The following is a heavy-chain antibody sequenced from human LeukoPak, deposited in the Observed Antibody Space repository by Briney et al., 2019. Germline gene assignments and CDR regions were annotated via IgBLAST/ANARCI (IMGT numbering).Heavy chain of an antibody. Sequence: SETLSLTCTLSGGSISQYYWSWIRQPPGKGPEWIGYVYRSGNTNYNPSLKSRVTISVDTSKNHFSLNLTSVTAADTAVYYCARVKDFAYSFFDLWGRGTLVSVSS. CDR2: VYRSGNT. CDR1: GGSISQYY. J-gene: IGHJ2*01. V-gene: IGHV4-59*01. CDR3: ARVKDFAYSFFDL.